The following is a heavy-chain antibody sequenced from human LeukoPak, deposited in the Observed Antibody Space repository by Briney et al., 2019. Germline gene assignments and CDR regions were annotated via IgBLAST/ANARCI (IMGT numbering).Heavy chain of an antibody. D-gene: IGHD6-13*01. CDR1: GFTVSSNY. Sequence: PGGSLRLSCAASGFTVSSNYMSWVRQAPGKGLEWVSVIYSGGSTYYADSVKGRFTISRDNSKNTLYLQMNSLRAEDTAVYYCARDYSSSWYFDYWGQGTLVTVSS. J-gene: IGHJ4*02. CDR2: IYSGGST. V-gene: IGHV3-53*01. CDR3: ARDYSSSWYFDY.